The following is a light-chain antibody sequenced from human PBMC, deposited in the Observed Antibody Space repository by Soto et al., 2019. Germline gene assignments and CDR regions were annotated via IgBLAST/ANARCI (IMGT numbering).Light chain of an antibody. J-gene: IGKJ1*01. CDR1: QSISAW. V-gene: IGKV1-5*03. CDR3: QQYNDYPWT. CDR2: KAA. Sequence: DIQMTQSPSTLSASVGDRVSINCRASQSISAWLAWYQQKPGKAPRLLIYKAATLEIGVPSRFSGSGSGTEFTLTISSLQPDDVATYYCQQYNDYPWTFGQGTK.